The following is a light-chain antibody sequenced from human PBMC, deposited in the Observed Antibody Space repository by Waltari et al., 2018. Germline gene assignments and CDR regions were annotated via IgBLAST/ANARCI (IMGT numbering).Light chain of an antibody. CDR2: DVP. CDR3: ISYTPSDTYV. CDR1: SSDVGRYNR. V-gene: IGLV2-18*02. Sequence: QSALTQPPSVSGSPGQSVTISCAGTSSDVGRYNRVSWYQQSPGTAPKVIIYDVPNRPPGCPDRFAAAKSGNTASRTISGLQSEDEADYYCISYTPSDTYVFGTGTKVAVL. J-gene: IGLJ1*01.